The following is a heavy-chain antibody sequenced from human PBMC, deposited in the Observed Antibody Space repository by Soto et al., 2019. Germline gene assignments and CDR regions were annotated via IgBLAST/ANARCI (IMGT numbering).Heavy chain of an antibody. V-gene: IGHV3-9*01. CDR1: GFTFDDYA. J-gene: IGHJ4*02. CDR2: ISWNSGSI. D-gene: IGHD2-2*01. Sequence: EVQLVESGGGLVQPGRSLRXXCAXSGFTFDDYAMHWVRQAPGKGXXWXSGISWNSGSIGYADSVKGRFXIXXXXXXXXXXXXXXXXXXXXTALYYCAKDNAHVVVPAAAFDYWGQGTLVTVXS. CDR3: AKDNAHVVVPAAAFDY.